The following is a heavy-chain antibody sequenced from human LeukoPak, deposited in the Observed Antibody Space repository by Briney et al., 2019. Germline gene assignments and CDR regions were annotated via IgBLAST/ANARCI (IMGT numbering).Heavy chain of an antibody. CDR1: GGSISSGSYY. CDR2: IYTSGST. V-gene: IGHV4-61*02. CDR3: ARRGYDSSGYRDAFDI. J-gene: IGHJ3*02. Sequence: KPSETLSLTCTVSGGSISSGSYYWSWIRQPAGKGLEWIGRIYTSGSTNYNPSLKSRVTISVDTSKNQFSLKLSSVTAADTAMYYCARRGYDSSGYRDAFDIWGQGTMVTVSS. D-gene: IGHD3-22*01.